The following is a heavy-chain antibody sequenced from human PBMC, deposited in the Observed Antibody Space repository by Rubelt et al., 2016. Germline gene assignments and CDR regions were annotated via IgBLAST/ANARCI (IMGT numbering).Heavy chain of an antibody. CDR1: GFSFRNFG. CDR2: IWYDGSNK. V-gene: IGHV3-33*01. Sequence: GGGVVQPGRSLRLSCAASGFSFRNFGMHWVRQAPGKGLDWVAVIWYDGSNKYYADSVKGRFTISRDNSKNTLDLQMNSLRHDDTAVYYCARDDYSSYYYYHMDVWGRGTTVTVSS. D-gene: IGHD4-11*01. J-gene: IGHJ6*03. CDR3: ARDDYSSYYYYHMDV.